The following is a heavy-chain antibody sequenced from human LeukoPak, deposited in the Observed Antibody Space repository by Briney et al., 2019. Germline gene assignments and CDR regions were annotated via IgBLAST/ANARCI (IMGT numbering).Heavy chain of an antibody. D-gene: IGHD2/OR15-2a*01. CDR3: ATNLIGAGEYFQQ. CDR2: ISSGGDII. CDR1: GLRFSDYY. J-gene: IGHJ1*01. Sequence: GGSLRLSCAASGLRFSDYYVSWIRQAPGKGLQWVSYISSGGDIIHYADSVKGRFTSSRDNAKTSGYLEMNSLGAEDTAVYYCATNLIGAGEYFQQWGQGTLVTVSS. V-gene: IGHV3-11*01.